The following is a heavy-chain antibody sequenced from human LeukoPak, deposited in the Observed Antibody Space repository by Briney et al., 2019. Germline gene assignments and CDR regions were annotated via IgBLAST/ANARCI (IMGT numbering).Heavy chain of an antibody. CDR1: GFSVSSNS. D-gene: IGHD1-14*01. Sequence: GGSLRLSCTVSGFSVSSNSMSWVRHAPGKGLEWVSGISWNSGSIGYADSVKGRFTISRDNAKNSLYLQMNSLRAEDMALYYCARRGTGRQFDSWGQGTLVTVSS. CDR3: ARRGTGRQFDS. J-gene: IGHJ4*02. CDR2: ISWNSGSI. V-gene: IGHV3-9*03.